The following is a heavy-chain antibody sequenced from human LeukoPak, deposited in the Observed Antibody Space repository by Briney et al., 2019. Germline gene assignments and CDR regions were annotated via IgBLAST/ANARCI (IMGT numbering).Heavy chain of an antibody. CDR2: IHPGDSDT. V-gene: IGHV5-51*01. CDR3: ARRRITTGDAFDI. Sequence: GESLKISCKGSGYSFTSYWIGWVRQMPGKGLEWMGIIHPGDSDTRYSPSFQGQVTISADKSISTAYLQWSSLKASDTAMYYYARRRITTGDAFDIWGQGTMVTVSS. J-gene: IGHJ3*02. D-gene: IGHD4-17*01. CDR1: GYSFTSYW.